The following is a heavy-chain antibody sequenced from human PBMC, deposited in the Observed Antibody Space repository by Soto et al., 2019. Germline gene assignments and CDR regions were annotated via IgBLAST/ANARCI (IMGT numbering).Heavy chain of an antibody. CDR3: AKGGSAALIAPSGRDNWFDP. D-gene: IGHD6-13*01. CDR1: GFTFSGYT. J-gene: IGHJ5*02. CDR2: ITSGSSYI. Sequence: LRLSCAASGFTFSGYTMNWVRQAPGKGLEWVSSITSGSSYIYYADSVKGRFTISRDNAENSLYLQMNSLRPEDTAVYYCAKGGSAALIAPSGRDNWFDPWGQGTQVTVSS. V-gene: IGHV3-21*04.